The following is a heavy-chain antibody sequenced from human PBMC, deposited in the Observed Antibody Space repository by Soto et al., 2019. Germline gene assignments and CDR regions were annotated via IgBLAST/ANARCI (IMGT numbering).Heavy chain of an antibody. D-gene: IGHD1-26*01. CDR1: GFNFTTSG. J-gene: IGHJ4*02. CDR2: IWYDGNYR. V-gene: IGHV3-33*06. Sequence: GGSLRLSCAASGFNFTTSGMHWVRQAPGKGLEWVAVIWYDGNYRYYADSVKGRFTISRDIFKNKLFLQMDNLRVDDTAVYYCAKSFSGSPCDFWGQGTLVTVSS. CDR3: AKSFSGSPCDF.